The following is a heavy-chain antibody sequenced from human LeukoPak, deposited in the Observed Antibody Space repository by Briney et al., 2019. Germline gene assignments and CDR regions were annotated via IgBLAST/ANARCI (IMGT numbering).Heavy chain of an antibody. J-gene: IGHJ5*02. D-gene: IGHD6-13*01. CDR3: ARGRGIAEWFDP. Sequence: GGSLRLSCAASGLTFSSYWMSWVRQAPGKGLEWVANIKQDGSEKYYVDSVKCRFTISRDNAKNSLYLQMNSLRAEDTAVYYCARGRGIAEWFDPWGQGTVVTVSS. V-gene: IGHV3-7*01. CDR2: IKQDGSEK. CDR1: GLTFSSYW.